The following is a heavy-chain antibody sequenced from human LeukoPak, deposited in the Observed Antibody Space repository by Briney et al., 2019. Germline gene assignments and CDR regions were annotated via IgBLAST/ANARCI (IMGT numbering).Heavy chain of an antibody. J-gene: IGHJ2*01. CDR2: IYPGDSDT. D-gene: IGHD2-15*01. Sequence: GESLKISCKGSGYSFATYWIGWVRQMPGKGLEWMGIIYPGDSDTRYSPSFQGQVTISADKSITTAYLQWRSLKASDTAMYYCARRATSYEYFDHWGRGTLVTVSS. CDR1: GYSFATYW. V-gene: IGHV5-51*01. CDR3: ARRATSYEYFDH.